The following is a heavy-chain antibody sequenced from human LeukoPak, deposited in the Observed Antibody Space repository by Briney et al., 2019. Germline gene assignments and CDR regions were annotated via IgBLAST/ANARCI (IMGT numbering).Heavy chain of an antibody. CDR3: ARASDYGDYINWFDP. V-gene: IGHV3-48*03. Sequence: GGSLRLSRATSGFTFSSYEMNWVRQAPGKGLEWLSYISSGGSTIHYADSVKGRFTISRDNAKNSLYLQMNSLRAEDTAVYYCARASDYGDYINWFDPWGQGTLVTVSS. CDR1: GFTFSSYE. D-gene: IGHD4-17*01. CDR2: ISSGGSTI. J-gene: IGHJ5*02.